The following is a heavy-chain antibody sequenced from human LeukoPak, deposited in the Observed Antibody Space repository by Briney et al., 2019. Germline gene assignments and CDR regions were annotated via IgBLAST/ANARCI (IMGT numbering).Heavy chain of an antibody. V-gene: IGHV1-2*02. D-gene: IGHD2-15*01. J-gene: IGHJ5*02. CDR1: GYTFTGYY. CDR2: INSNNGGT. Sequence: ASVKVSCKASGYTFTGYYIHWVRQAPGQGLEWMGWINSNNGGTNYAQKFQGRVTMTRDTSINTAYMELRRLRSDDTAVYYCARVPCSGGSCYSVGHNWFDPWGQGTLVTVSS. CDR3: ARVPCSGGSCYSVGHNWFDP.